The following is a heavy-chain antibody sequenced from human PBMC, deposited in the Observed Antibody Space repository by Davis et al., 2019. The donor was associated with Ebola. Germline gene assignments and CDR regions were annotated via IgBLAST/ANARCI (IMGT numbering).Heavy chain of an antibody. D-gene: IGHD3-22*01. J-gene: IGHJ6*02. Sequence: PGGSLRLSCAASGFTFSSYAMSWVRQAPGKGLEWVSAISGSGGSTYYADSVKGRFSISRDNSKNTLYLQMNSLRAEDTAVYYCAREERRYYYDSSGYYGMDVWGQGTTVTVSS. V-gene: IGHV3-23*01. CDR3: AREERRYYYDSSGYYGMDV. CDR1: GFTFSSYA. CDR2: ISGSGGST.